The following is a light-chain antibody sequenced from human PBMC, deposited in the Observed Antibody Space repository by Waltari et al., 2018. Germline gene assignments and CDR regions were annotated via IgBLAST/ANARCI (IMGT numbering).Light chain of an antibody. CDR3: CSFEDTWV. CDR1: GRDY. Sequence: QPALTQPRSVSGPAGQSVTISCTGTGRDYVSWYQQLPGKAPKLVIYDVSKRPSGVPDRFSGSKSGTSASLTVSGLQAEDEADYYCCSFEDTWVFGGGTKLTVL. V-gene: IGLV2-11*01. CDR2: DVS. J-gene: IGLJ3*02.